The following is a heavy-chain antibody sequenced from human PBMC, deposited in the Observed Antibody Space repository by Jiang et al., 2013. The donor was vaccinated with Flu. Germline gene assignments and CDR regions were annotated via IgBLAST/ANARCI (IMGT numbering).Heavy chain of an antibody. Sequence: FSSYAISWVRQAPGQGLECMGRIIPILTEAKYAQKFQDRVTITADKSTHTIYMELSSLTAEDTAVYYCAREPETYGFDYWGQGTLVTVSS. V-gene: IGHV1-69*04. CDR1: FSSYA. CDR2: IIPILTEA. D-gene: IGHD1-14*01. J-gene: IGHJ4*02. CDR3: AREPETYGFDY.